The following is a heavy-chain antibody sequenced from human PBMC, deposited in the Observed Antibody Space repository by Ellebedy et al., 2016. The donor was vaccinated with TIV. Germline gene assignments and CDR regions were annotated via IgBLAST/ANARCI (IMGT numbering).Heavy chain of an antibody. Sequence: GESLKISCAASGFSFSSYDMYWVRQAPGKGLECVAVIWYDGKTKYYVDSVKGRFTISRDNSKNTLYLQMNSLRAEDTAVYFCARTGDMLTINEVMAFDIWGQGTMVTVSS. J-gene: IGHJ3*02. D-gene: IGHD3-9*01. CDR2: IWYDGKTK. CDR3: ARTGDMLTINEVMAFDI. V-gene: IGHV3-33*01. CDR1: GFSFSSYD.